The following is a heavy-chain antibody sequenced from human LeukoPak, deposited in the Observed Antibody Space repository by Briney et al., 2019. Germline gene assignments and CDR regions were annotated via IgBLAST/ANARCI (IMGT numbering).Heavy chain of an antibody. D-gene: IGHD2-15*01. V-gene: IGHV1-2*02. J-gene: IGHJ4*02. Sequence: GASVKVSCKASGYTFTGSYIHWVRQAPGQGLEWMGWINPNSGGTSSAQKFQGRVTMTRDTSVSTAYMELSRLRSDGTALYYCARETGYCSGGRCYFIYWGQGTLVTVSS. CDR3: ARETGYCSGGRCYFIY. CDR2: INPNSGGT. CDR1: GYTFTGSY.